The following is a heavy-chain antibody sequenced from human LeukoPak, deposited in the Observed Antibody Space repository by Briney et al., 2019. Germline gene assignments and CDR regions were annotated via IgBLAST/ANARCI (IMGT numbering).Heavy chain of an antibody. D-gene: IGHD3-22*01. CDR1: GFTFSSYG. CDR2: ISGSGGST. J-gene: IGHJ5*02. CDR3: AKDEEYYYDSSGYYYFWFDP. V-gene: IGHV3-23*01. Sequence: GRSLRLSCASSGFTFSSYGMHWVRQAPGKGREWVSAISGSGGSTYYADSVKGRFTISRDNSKNTLYLQMNSLRAEDTAVYYCAKDEEYYYDSSGYYYFWFDPWGQGTLVTVSS.